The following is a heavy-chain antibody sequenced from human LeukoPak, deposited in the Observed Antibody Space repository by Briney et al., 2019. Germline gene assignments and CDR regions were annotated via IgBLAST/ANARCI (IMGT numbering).Heavy chain of an antibody. CDR2: IYYSGST. V-gene: IGHV4-39*01. J-gene: IGHJ4*02. D-gene: IGHD3-22*01. CDR1: GGSISSSSYY. CDR3: ASYEIVGLAY. Sequence: SETLSLTCTASGGSISSSSYYWGRMGQPPGKGQEWIVSIYYSGSTYDNPYIHRLPIISVDTSKYPFSLMLSSVTAAAAAVYYCASYEIVGLAYWGQGTLVTVSS.